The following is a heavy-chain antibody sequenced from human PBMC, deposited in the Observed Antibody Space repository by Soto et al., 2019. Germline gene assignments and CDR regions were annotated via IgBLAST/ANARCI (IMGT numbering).Heavy chain of an antibody. J-gene: IGHJ4*02. Sequence: QVHLQESGPGLVKPAETLSLTCTVSGGSMSPYYWSWIRQTPGKGLEWIAYLYFSGYTNYSPSLKLRVTISVDPSMTQFSLELNSVTAADTAVYYCAGGIAPIHLAYWGQGTLVAVSS. CDR2: LYFSGYT. CDR1: GGSMSPYY. CDR3: AGGIAPIHLAY. V-gene: IGHV4-59*01. D-gene: IGHD6-13*01.